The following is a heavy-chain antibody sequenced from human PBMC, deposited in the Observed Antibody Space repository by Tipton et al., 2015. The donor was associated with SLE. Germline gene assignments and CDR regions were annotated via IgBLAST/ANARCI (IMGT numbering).Heavy chain of an antibody. CDR2: IRYDESYK. CDR3: ASMIQGTFAFDI. D-gene: IGHD3-10*01. CDR1: GFTFSNYG. J-gene: IGHJ3*02. Sequence: GSLRLSCAASGFTFSNYGMHWARQAPGKGLEWVTFIRYDESYKNSADSVKGRFTISRDNSKNTLYLQMNSLRPEDTAVYYCASMIQGTFAFDIWGLGTMVTVSS. V-gene: IGHV3-30*02.